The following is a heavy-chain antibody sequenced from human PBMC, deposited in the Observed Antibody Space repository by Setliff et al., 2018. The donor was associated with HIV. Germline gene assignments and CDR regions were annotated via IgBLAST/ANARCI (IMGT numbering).Heavy chain of an antibody. V-gene: IGHV1-3*01. Sequence: GASVKVSCKASGYTFTNYAVHWVRQAPGQRLEWMGWINAGSGNAKYSQKFQGRVSITRDTSANTAYMELRGLRSEDTAVYFCALSHLAYCGGDCYSRDYYYYMDVWGKGTTVTVSS. CDR2: INAGSGNA. D-gene: IGHD2-21*01. J-gene: IGHJ6*03. CDR1: GYTFTNYA. CDR3: ALSHLAYCGGDCYSRDYYYYMDV.